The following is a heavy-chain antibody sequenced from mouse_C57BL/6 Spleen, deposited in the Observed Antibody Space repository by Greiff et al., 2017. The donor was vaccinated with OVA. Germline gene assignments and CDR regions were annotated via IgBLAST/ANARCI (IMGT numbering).Heavy chain of an antibody. CDR3: TRGGDYDYDYYFDY. Sequence: EVTLVESGEGLVKPGGSLKLSCAASGFTFSSYAMSWVRQTPEKRLEWVAYISSGGDYIYYADTVKGRFTISRDNARNTLYLQMSSLKSEDTAMYYCTRGGDYDYDYYFDYWGQGTTLTVSS. D-gene: IGHD2-4*01. V-gene: IGHV5-9-1*02. CDR2: ISSGGDYI. CDR1: GFTFSSYA. J-gene: IGHJ2*01.